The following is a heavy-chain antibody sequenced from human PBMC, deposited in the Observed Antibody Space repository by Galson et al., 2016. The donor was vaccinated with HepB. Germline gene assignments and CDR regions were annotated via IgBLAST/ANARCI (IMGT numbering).Heavy chain of an antibody. V-gene: IGHV1-46*02. J-gene: IGHJ4*02. CDR1: GYTFNTYN. CDR2: IKPSGGNT. CDR3: ARELDHSFYIDY. Sequence: SVKVSCKASGYTFNTYNMHWVRQAPGQGLEWMGIIKPSGGNTIYAQKFQDRITMIRDTSTSTVYMELISLRSEDTAVYYCARELDHSFYIDYWGQGTLLTVSS. D-gene: IGHD1-14*01.